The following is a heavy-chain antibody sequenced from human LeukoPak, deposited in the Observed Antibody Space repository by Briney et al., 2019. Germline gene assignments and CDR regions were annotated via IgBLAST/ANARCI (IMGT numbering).Heavy chain of an antibody. D-gene: IGHD1-7*01. J-gene: IGHJ4*02. Sequence: SETLSLTCTVSGGSISSSSYYWGWIRQPPGKGLEGIGSIYYSGRTYYNPSLKSRVTISADTSKNQFSLKLSSVTAADTAVYYCARQPYNWNYPPYFDYWGQGTLVTVSS. V-gene: IGHV4-39*01. CDR2: IYYSGRT. CDR3: ARQPYNWNYPPYFDY. CDR1: GGSISSSSYY.